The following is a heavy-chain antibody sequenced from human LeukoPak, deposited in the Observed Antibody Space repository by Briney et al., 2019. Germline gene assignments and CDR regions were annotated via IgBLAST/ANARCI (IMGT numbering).Heavy chain of an antibody. CDR2: ISSSSSYI. CDR1: GFTFSSYS. D-gene: IGHD2-2*01. V-gene: IGHV3-21*04. Sequence: GGSLRLSCAASGFTFSSYSMNWVRQAPGKGLEWVSSISSSSSYIYYADPVKGRFTISRDNAKNSLYLQMNSLRAEDTAVYYCAKAVVIVPTATPFDYWGQGTLVTVSS. J-gene: IGHJ4*02. CDR3: AKAVVIVPTATPFDY.